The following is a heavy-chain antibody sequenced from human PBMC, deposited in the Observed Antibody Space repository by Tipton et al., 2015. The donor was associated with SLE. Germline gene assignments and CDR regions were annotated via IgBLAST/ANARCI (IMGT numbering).Heavy chain of an antibody. V-gene: IGHV4-39*07. CDR2: IFNSGNT. CDR1: DGSISYPAYH. Sequence: GLVKPSETLTLTCSVSDGSISYPAYHWGWIRQPPGKALEWIGNIFNSGNTYYNPSLKSRVTISVHTSDNQFSLTLTSVTAADTAVYFCARRYPRSDWFYFDYWGQGKLVTVSS. D-gene: IGHD6-19*01. CDR3: ARRYPRSDWFYFDY. J-gene: IGHJ4*02.